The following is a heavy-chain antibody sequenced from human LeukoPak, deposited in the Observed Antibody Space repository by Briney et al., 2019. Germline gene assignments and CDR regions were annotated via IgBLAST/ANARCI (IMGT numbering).Heavy chain of an antibody. CDR3: ATGGMTTVIFDY. CDR1: GGTFSSYA. D-gene: IGHD4-17*01. V-gene: IGHV1-69*04. J-gene: IGHJ4*02. CDR2: IIPILGIA. Sequence: SAKVSCKASGGTFSSYAISWVRQAPGQGLEWMGRIIPILGIANYAQKFQGRVTITADKSTSTAYMELSSLRSEDTAVYYCATGGMTTVIFDYWGQGTLVTVSS.